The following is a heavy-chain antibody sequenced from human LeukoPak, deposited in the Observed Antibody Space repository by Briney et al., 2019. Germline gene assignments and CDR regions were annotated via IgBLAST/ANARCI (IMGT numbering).Heavy chain of an antibody. V-gene: IGHV3-15*01. CDR3: TTGGYDILTGYPYDY. J-gene: IGHJ4*02. Sequence: GGSLRLSCAASGFTFSSYEMNWVRQAPGKGLEWVGRIKSKTDGGTTDYAAPVKGRFTISRDDSKNTLYLQMNSLKTEDTAVYYCTTGGYDILTGYPYDYWGQRTLVTVSS. CDR1: GFTFSSYE. CDR2: IKSKTDGGTT. D-gene: IGHD3-9*01.